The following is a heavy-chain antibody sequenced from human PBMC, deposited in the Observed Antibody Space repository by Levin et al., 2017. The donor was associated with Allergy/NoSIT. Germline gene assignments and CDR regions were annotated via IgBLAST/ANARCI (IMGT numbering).Heavy chain of an antibody. V-gene: IGHV5-51*01. CDR2: IDPADSDT. D-gene: IGHD1-26*01. CDR1: GYSFTGYW. CDR3: AKSRGWDVFDI. Sequence: KVSCKGSGYSFTGYWIAWVRQMPGKGLEWMGIIDPADSDTRYSPSFQGQVTIPADKSITTAYLQWSSLKASDTAMYHCAKSRGWDVFDIWGQGTMVTVSS. J-gene: IGHJ3*02.